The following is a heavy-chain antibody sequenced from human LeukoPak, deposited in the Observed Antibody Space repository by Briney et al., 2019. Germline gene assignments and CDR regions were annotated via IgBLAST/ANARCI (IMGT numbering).Heavy chain of an antibody. CDR2: INPNSGRT. J-gene: IGHJ6*03. V-gene: IGHV1-2*02. Sequence: GASVKVSCKASGYTFTSYYMHWVRQAPGQGLEWMGWINPNSGRTNYAQNFQGRVTMTRDTSITTAYMEVSRLRSDDTAVYYCARDLNPIVVVPAAMWFSMDVWGKGTTVTISS. CDR1: GYTFTSYY. D-gene: IGHD2-2*01. CDR3: ARDLNPIVVVPAAMWFSMDV.